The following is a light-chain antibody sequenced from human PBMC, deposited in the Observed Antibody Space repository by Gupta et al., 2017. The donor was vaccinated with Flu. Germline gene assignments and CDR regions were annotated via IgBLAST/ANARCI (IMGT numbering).Light chain of an antibody. Sequence: AIRTTSSPSSYSASTGDRVTITSRASQGISSYLAWYQQKPGKAPKLLIYGASTLQSGVPSRFSGSGSGTDFTLTISCLQAEDFATYYCQQYYSYPCTFGQGTKLEIK. CDR1: QGISSY. J-gene: IGKJ2*02. CDR2: GAS. V-gene: IGKV1-8*01. CDR3: QQYYSYPCT.